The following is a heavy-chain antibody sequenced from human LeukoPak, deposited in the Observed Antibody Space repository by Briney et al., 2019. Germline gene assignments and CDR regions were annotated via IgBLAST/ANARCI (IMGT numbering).Heavy chain of an antibody. V-gene: IGHV2-70*11. J-gene: IGHJ3*01. CDR2: IDWDDDK. CDR1: GFSLTTSRMC. D-gene: IGHD3-10*01. Sequence: ESGPALVKPTQTLTLTCTFSGFSLTTSRMCVTWIRQPPGKTLEWLARIDWDDDKYYSTSLKTRLTISKDTSKNQVVLTMTNMDPVDTATYYCARMARPISYSDSGNYYLNHAFDFWGQGTMVTVSS. CDR3: ARMARPISYSDSGNYYLNHAFDF.